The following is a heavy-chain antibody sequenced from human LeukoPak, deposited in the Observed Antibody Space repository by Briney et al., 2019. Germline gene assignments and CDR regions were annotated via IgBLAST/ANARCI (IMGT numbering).Heavy chain of an antibody. CDR1: GGSISGYY. J-gene: IGHJ6*03. D-gene: IGHD5-18*01. Sequence: PSETLSLTCTVSGGSISGYYWSWIRQPAGKGLEWIGRIYTSGSTNYNPSLKSRVTMSVDTSKNQFSLKLSSLTAADTAVYYCARDHGDTGYYYMDVWGKGTTVTVSS. CDR3: ARDHGDTGYYYMDV. V-gene: IGHV4-4*07. CDR2: IYTSGST.